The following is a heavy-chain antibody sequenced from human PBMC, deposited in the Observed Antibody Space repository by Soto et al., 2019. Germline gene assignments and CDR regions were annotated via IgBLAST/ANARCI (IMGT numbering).Heavy chain of an antibody. Sequence: PSGTLSLTCAVYGGSFSGYYWCWIRQRTGKGLEWIGEINHSGSTNYNPSLKSRVTISVDTSKNQFSLKLSSVTAADTAVYYCARGSPYIVVVVAATRYFDYWGQGTLVT. CDR1: GGSFSGYY. CDR2: INHSGST. V-gene: IGHV4-34*01. D-gene: IGHD2-15*01. CDR3: ARGSPYIVVVVAATRYFDY. J-gene: IGHJ4*02.